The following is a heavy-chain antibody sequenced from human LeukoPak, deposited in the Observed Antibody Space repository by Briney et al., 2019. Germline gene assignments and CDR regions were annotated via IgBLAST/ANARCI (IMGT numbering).Heavy chain of an antibody. CDR3: ARNSENCGGDCPSYYFDY. J-gene: IGHJ4*02. CDR2: INPNSGGT. CDR1: GYTFTGYY. Sequence: ASVKVSCKASGYTFTGYYMHWVRQAPGQGLEWMGWINPNSGGTNYAQKFQGRVTMTRDTSISTAYMELSRLRSDDTAVYYCARNSENCGGDCPSYYFDYWGQGTLVTVSS. D-gene: IGHD2-21*02. V-gene: IGHV1-2*02.